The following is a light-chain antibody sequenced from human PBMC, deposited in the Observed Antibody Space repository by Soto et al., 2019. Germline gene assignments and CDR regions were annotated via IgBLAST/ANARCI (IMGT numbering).Light chain of an antibody. CDR2: GAS. J-gene: IGKJ1*01. Sequence: EIVLTQSPATLSLSPGERATLSCRASQSLSSSYLAWYQQKPGQAPRLLVYGASSRAPGIPDRFSGSGSGTDFTLTISRLEPEDFAVYYCQQYGSSPWTFGQGTKVEIK. CDR1: QSLSSSY. CDR3: QQYGSSPWT. V-gene: IGKV3-20*01.